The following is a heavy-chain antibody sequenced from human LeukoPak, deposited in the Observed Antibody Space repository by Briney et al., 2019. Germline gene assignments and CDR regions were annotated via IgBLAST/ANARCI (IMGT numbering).Heavy chain of an antibody. D-gene: IGHD5-18*01. CDR2: INPNSGGT. CDR3: ARVALTGYSYGFDP. J-gene: IGHJ5*02. Sequence: ASVKVSCKASGYTFTGYCMHWVRQAPGQGLEWMGWINPNSGGTNYAQKFQGRVTMTRDTSISTAYMELSRLRSDDTAVYYCARVALTGYSYGFDPWGQGTLVTVSS. CDR1: GYTFTGYC. V-gene: IGHV1-2*02.